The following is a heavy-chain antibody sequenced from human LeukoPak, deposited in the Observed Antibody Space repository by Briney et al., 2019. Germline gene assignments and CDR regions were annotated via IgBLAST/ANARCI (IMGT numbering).Heavy chain of an antibody. CDR1: GFTFSSKG. D-gene: IGHD4/OR15-4a*01. V-gene: IGHV3-23*01. CDR3: AKDSPVLTR. Sequence: GGSLRPSCAASGFTFSSKGMSWVRQAPGKGLEWVSAITGSGDGTYYADSVKGRFTISRDNSKNTLYLQMNSLRAEDTAIYYCAKDSPVLTRWGQGTLVTVSS. CDR2: ITGSGDGT. J-gene: IGHJ4*02.